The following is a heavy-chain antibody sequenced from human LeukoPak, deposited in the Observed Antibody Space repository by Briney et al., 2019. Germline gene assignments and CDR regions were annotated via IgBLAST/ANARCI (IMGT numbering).Heavy chain of an antibody. CDR2: INPNSGGT. D-gene: IGHD6-6*01. V-gene: IGHV1-2*02. Sequence: ASVKVSCKASGYTFTGYYMHWVRQAPGQGLKWMGWINPNSGGTNYAQKFQGRVTMTRDTSISTAYMELSRLRSDDTAVYYCARVSRSIAARRGNWFDPWGQGTLVTVSS. CDR1: GYTFTGYY. CDR3: ARVSRSIAARRGNWFDP. J-gene: IGHJ5*02.